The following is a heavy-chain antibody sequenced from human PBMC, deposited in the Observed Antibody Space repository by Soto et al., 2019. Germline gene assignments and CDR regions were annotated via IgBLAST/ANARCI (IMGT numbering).Heavy chain of an antibody. D-gene: IGHD5-18*01. CDR1: GGSISSAAYY. Sequence: QVQLQESGPGLVKPSQTLSLTCTVSGGSISSAAYYWSWIRQHPGKGLEWIGYISHSGSTYYTPSLKSRVINTAGTSKNQFVVDLASVTAADTAVYYCAREYTYGSNFFDCWGQGALVTVSS. V-gene: IGHV4-31*03. CDR3: AREYTYGSNFFDC. J-gene: IGHJ4*02. CDR2: ISHSGST.